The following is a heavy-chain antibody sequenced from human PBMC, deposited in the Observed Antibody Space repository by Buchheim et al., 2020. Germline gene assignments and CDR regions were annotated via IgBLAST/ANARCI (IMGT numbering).Heavy chain of an antibody. Sequence: EVQLVESGGGLVQPGGSLRLSCAASGFTFSSYWMHWVRQAPGKGLVCVARINSDGRTTTYADSVKGRFTIPRDNAMNTFYLQMNRLRAEDTAVYYCVTSGSYYYYAMDVWGQGTT. V-gene: IGHV3-74*01. CDR1: GFTFSSYW. J-gene: IGHJ6*02. CDR2: INSDGRTT. D-gene: IGHD3-22*01. CDR3: VTSGSYYYYAMDV.